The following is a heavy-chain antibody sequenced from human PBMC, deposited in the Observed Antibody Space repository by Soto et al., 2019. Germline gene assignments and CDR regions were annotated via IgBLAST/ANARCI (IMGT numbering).Heavy chain of an antibody. V-gene: IGHV3-23*01. CDR1: GFTFSSYA. CDR2: ISGSGGST. D-gene: IGHD4-17*01. Sequence: GGSLRLSCAASGFTFSSYAMSWVRQAPGKGLEWVSAISGSGGSTYYADSVKGRFTISRDNSKNTLYLQMNSLRAEDTAVYYCAKDTSDYDYGDYCVDYWGQGTLVTVSS. J-gene: IGHJ4*02. CDR3: AKDTSDYDYGDYCVDY.